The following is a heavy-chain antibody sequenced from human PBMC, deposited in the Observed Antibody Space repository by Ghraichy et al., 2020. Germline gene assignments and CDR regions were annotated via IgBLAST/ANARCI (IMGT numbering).Heavy chain of an antibody. V-gene: IGHV3-7*03. CDR3: ARADAYSGDY. CDR1: GFTFSGYW. D-gene: IGHD1-26*01. Sequence: GGSLRLSCAASGFTFSGYWMSWVRQAPGKGLEWVANIDQDGSEKYYVDSVRGRFTISRDNVKNSVYLQMNSLRADDTALYYCARADAYSGDYWGQGTLVTVSS. CDR2: IDQDGSEK. J-gene: IGHJ4*02.